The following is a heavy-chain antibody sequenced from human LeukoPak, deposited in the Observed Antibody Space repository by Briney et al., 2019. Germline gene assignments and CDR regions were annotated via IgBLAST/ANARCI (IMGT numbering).Heavy chain of an antibody. J-gene: IGHJ4*02. D-gene: IGHD3-22*01. CDR3: AKALLYYYDDN. CDR1: GFTFSSYA. Sequence: GGSLRLSCAASGFTFSSYAMNWVRQAPGKGLEWVSDISGSGAGTYYADAVKGRFTISRDNSKNPLYLQMSSPRAEDTAVYYCAKALLYYYDDNWGQGTLVTVSS. V-gene: IGHV3-23*01. CDR2: ISGSGAGT.